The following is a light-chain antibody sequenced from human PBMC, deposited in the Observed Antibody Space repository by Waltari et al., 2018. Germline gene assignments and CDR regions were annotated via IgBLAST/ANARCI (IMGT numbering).Light chain of an antibody. Sequence: QSVLTQPPSVSGAPGHRVTISCTGSSPNIGAAYDVHWYQRLPGAAPKLLIYNSFNRPSGVPDRFSGSKSGMSASLAITGLQAEDEADYYCQSYDNRLYGTRVFGGGTKLTVL. CDR1: SPNIGAAYD. J-gene: IGLJ3*02. CDR3: QSYDNRLYGTRV. V-gene: IGLV1-40*01. CDR2: NSF.